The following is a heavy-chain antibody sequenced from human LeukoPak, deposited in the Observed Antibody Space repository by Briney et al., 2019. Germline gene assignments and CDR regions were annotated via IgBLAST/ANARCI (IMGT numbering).Heavy chain of an antibody. J-gene: IGHJ6*02. CDR1: GFTFNNYG. Sequence: GGSLRLSCAASGFTFNNYGMHWVRQAPGKGLEWVAVISYHGSEKFYAESVKGRLTISRDNSKSTLYLQMNSLRAEDTALYYCAAVLPSASTGHYYGIDVWGQGTTVTVSS. CDR3: AAVLPSASTGHYYGIDV. D-gene: IGHD2-2*01. V-gene: IGHV3-30*03. CDR2: ISYHGSEK.